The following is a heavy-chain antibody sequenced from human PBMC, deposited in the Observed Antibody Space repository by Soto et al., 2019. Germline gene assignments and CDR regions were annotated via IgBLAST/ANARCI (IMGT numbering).Heavy chain of an antibody. J-gene: IGHJ6*03. CDR2: ISSSSSYI. V-gene: IGHV3-21*01. CDR3: ARVRGYSGYDPTDPYYYYMDV. CDR1: GFTFSSYS. D-gene: IGHD5-12*01. Sequence: PGGSLRLSCAASGFTFSSYSMNWVRQAPGKGLEWVSSISSSSSYIYYADSVKGRFTISRDNAKNSLYLQMNSLRAEDTAVYYCARVRGYSGYDPTDPYYYYMDVWGKGTTVTVSS.